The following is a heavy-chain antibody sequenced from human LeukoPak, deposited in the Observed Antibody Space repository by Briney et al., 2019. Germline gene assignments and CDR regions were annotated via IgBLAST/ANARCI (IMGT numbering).Heavy chain of an antibody. V-gene: IGHV3-30*18. Sequence: PGGSLRPSCAASGFTFSNYDIHWVRQAPGKGLEWVAIISYDGSNEYYADSVKGRFTISRDNSKNTLYLQMNSLRAEDTAVYYCTKGPDTSGYYSLDYWGQGALVTVSS. CDR3: TKGPDTSGYYSLDY. D-gene: IGHD3-22*01. J-gene: IGHJ4*02. CDR2: ISYDGSNE. CDR1: GFTFSNYD.